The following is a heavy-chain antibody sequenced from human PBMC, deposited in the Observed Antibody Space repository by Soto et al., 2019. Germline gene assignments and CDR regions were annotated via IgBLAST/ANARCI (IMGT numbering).Heavy chain of an antibody. Sequence: GGSLRLSCAASGFTFSTYWMHWVRQAPGKGLVWVSRINSDGSTTNYADSVKGRFTISRDNAKNTLYLQWSSLKASDTAIYYCARQAAAGKYYYAMDVWGQGTTVTV. CDR3: ARQAAAGKYYYAMDV. CDR1: GFTFSTYW. CDR2: INSDGSTT. D-gene: IGHD6-13*01. V-gene: IGHV3-74*01. J-gene: IGHJ6*02.